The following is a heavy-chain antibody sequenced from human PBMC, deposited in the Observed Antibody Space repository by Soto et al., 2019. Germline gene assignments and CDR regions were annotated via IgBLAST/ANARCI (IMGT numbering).Heavy chain of an antibody. V-gene: IGHV1-2*04. Sequence: ASVWVSCKASGYTFTGYYMHWVRQAPGQGLEWMGWINPNSGGTNYAQKFQGWVTMTRDTSVSTAYMELSRLRSDDTAVYYCPSGATVTSFYYGMDVWGQGTTVTVSS. CDR3: PSGATVTSFYYGMDV. CDR1: GYTFTGYY. J-gene: IGHJ6*02. D-gene: IGHD4-17*01. CDR2: INPNSGGT.